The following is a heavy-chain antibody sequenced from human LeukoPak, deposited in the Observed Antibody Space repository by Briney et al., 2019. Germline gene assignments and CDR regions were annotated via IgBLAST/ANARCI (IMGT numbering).Heavy chain of an antibody. CDR3: ARAGGWKWLGNWLDP. D-gene: IGHD6-19*01. Sequence: GGSLRLSCAASGFTFSSYSMNWVRQAPGKGLEWVSSISSSSSYIYYADSVKGRFTISRDNAKNSLYLQMNSLRAEDTAVYYCARAGGWKWLGNWLDPWGQGTLVTVSS. CDR2: ISSSSSYI. V-gene: IGHV3-21*01. J-gene: IGHJ5*02. CDR1: GFTFSSYS.